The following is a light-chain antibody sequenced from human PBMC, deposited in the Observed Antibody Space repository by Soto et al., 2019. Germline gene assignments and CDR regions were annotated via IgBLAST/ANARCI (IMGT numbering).Light chain of an antibody. J-gene: IGKJ4*01. CDR3: EQYGSSPGT. CDR2: GAS. V-gene: IGKV3-20*01. Sequence: EIVLTQSPATLSLSPGESATLSCRASQSVSSDYLAWYQQKPDQAPRLLIYGASSRATGIPYRFSGSGSGAVFTLTISRLEPEDFAVYYCEQYGSSPGTFGGGTKVDIK. CDR1: QSVSSDY.